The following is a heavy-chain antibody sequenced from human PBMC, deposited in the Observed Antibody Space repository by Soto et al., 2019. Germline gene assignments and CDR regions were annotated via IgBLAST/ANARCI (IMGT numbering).Heavy chain of an antibody. D-gene: IGHD3-22*01. CDR1: GYTFTSYG. CDR3: ARGLDYYDSSGPAPTDY. CDR2: ISAYNGNT. V-gene: IGHV1-18*01. J-gene: IGHJ4*02. Sequence: ASVKVSCKASGYTFTSYGISWVRQAPGQGLEWMGWISAYNGNTNYAQKFQGRVTMTRDTSTSTVYMELSSLRSEDTAVYYCARGLDYYDSSGPAPTDYWGQGTLVTVSS.